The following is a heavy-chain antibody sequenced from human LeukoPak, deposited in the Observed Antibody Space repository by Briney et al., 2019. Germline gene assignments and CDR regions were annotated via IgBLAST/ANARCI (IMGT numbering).Heavy chain of an antibody. Sequence: PGGSLRLSCAASGFTFSSYGMHWVRQAPGKGLEWVAVISYDGSNKYYADSVKGRFTISRDNSKNTLYLQMNSLRAEDTAVYYCAKSVLGYCSGGSCGRMDVWGQGTTVTVSS. V-gene: IGHV3-30*18. CDR2: ISYDGSNK. CDR1: GFTFSSYG. J-gene: IGHJ6*02. CDR3: AKSVLGYCSGGSCGRMDV. D-gene: IGHD2-15*01.